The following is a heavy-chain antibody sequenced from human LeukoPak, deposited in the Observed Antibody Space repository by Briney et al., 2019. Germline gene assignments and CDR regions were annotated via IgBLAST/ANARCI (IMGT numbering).Heavy chain of an antibody. D-gene: IGHD2/OR15-2a*01. CDR3: ARDWNLVSMPAPLDAFDI. CDR2: INPNSGGT. J-gene: IGHJ3*02. V-gene: IGHV1-2*02. CDR1: GYTFTGYY. Sequence: ASVKVSCKASGYTFTGYYMHWVRQAPGQGLEWMGWINPNSGGTNYAQKFQGRVTMTRDTSISTAYMELSRLRSDDTAVYYCARDWNLVSMPAPLDAFDIWGQGTMVTVSS.